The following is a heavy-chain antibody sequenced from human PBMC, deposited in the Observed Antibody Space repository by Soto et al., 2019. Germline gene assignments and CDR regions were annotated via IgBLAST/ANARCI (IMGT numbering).Heavy chain of an antibody. CDR1: GGSVSSGSYY. CDR2: IYYNGAT. V-gene: IGHV4-61*01. CDR3: ARNDAACDI. J-gene: IGHJ3*02. Sequence: QVQLQESGPGLVKPSETLSLTCTVSGGSVSSGSYYWTWIRQSPGKGLEWVGYIYYNGATSYNPSLKSRVTRSRDTSKKQFSLKLTPVTAADTAVYYCARNDAACDIWGQGTMVSVSS.